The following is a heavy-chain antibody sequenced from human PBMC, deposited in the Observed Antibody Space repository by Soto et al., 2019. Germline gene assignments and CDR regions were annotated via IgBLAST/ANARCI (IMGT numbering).Heavy chain of an antibody. J-gene: IGHJ4*02. Sequence: GVSLRLSCAASGFTFSSYAMSWVRQAQGKGLEWVSAISGSGGSTYYADSVKGRFTISRDNSKNTLYPQMNSLRAEDTAVYYCAKGPYDFWSGYPYYFDYWGQGTLVTVSS. CDR3: AKGPYDFWSGYPYYFDY. V-gene: IGHV3-23*01. D-gene: IGHD3-3*01. CDR1: GFTFSSYA. CDR2: ISGSGGST.